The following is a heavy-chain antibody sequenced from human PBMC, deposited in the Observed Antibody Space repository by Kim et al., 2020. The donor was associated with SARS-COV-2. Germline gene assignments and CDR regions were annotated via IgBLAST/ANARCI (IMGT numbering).Heavy chain of an antibody. V-gene: IGHV1-8*01. CDR2: MNPNSGNS. CDR1: GYTFTSYD. CDR3: ARKGAMDV. D-gene: IGHD3-16*01. Sequence: SVKVSCKASGYTFTSYDFNWVRQATGQGLEWVGWMNPNSGNSGYAQNFQGRVTMTRDTSTSTAYMELNSLRIDDTAVYYCARKGAMDVWGQGTTVTVAS. J-gene: IGHJ6*02.